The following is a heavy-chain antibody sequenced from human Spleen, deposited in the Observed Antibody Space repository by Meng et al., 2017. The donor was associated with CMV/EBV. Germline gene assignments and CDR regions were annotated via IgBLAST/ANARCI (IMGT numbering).Heavy chain of an antibody. CDR3: AKSPGVGGNWFDP. D-gene: IGHD3-10*01. CDR2: IYYSGST. CDR1: GGSISTYY. V-gene: IGHV4-59*01. Sequence: SETLSLTCTVSGGSISTYYWTWIRQPPGKGLEWSGYIYYSGSTNYNPSLKSLVTISVDTSKNQFPLKLSSVTAADTGVYYCAKSPGVGGNWFDPGGQGTLVTVSS. J-gene: IGHJ5*02.